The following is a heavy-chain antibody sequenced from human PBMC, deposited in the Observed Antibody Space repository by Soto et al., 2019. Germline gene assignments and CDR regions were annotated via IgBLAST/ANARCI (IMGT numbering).Heavy chain of an antibody. J-gene: IGHJ4*02. CDR3: ATLGTGYYFDY. CDR2: IYYSGST. V-gene: IGHV4-31*03. Sequence: ASETLSLTCPVSGGSISSGGYYWSWVRQHPGKGLEWIGYIYYSGSTYYNPSLKSRVTISVDTSKNQFSLKLSSVTAADTAVYYCATLGTGYYFDYWGQGTLVTVSS. CDR1: GGSISSGGYY.